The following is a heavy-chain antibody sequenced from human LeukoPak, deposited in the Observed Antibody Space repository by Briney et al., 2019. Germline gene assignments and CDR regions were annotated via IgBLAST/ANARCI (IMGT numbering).Heavy chain of an antibody. CDR1: GYTFTGYY. V-gene: IGHV1-2*06. CDR2: INPNSGGT. J-gene: IGHJ5*02. CDR3: ARAFLEHPPTVAGPPYNWFDP. D-gene: IGHD6-19*01. Sequence: EASVKVSCKASGYTFTGYYMHWVRQAPGQGLEWMGRINPNSGGTNYAQKFQGRVTMTRDTSISTAYMELSRLRSDDTAVYYCARAFLEHPPTVAGPPYNWFDPWGQGTLVTVSS.